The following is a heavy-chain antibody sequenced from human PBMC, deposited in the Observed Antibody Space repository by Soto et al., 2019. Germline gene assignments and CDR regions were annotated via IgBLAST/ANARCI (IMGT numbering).Heavy chain of an antibody. CDR3: AKEHHDIVLMGPSPYYYYGMDV. CDR2: ISYDGSNK. J-gene: IGHJ6*02. Sequence: GGSLRLSCAASGFTFSSYGMHWVRQAPGKGLEWVAVISYDGSNKYYADSVKGRFTISRDNSKNTLYLQMNSLRAEDTAVYYCAKEHHDIVLMGPSPYYYYGMDVWGQGTTVTVSS. CDR1: GFTFSSYG. V-gene: IGHV3-30*18. D-gene: IGHD2-8*01.